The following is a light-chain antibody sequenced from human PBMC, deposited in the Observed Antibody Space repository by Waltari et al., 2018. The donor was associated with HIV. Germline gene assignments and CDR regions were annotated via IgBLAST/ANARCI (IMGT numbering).Light chain of an antibody. V-gene: IGLV1-40*01. CDR3: QSYDSSLSAFV. CDR1: GSHLGAGYD. J-gene: IGLJ1*01. Sequence: QSVLTQPPSVSGAPGQRVTISCTGSGSHLGAGYDFHWSQQLPGTAPKHLIYGNNMRPSGVPDRFSGSKSGTSASLAITGLQAEDEADYYCQSYDSSLSAFVFGTGTKVTVL. CDR2: GNN.